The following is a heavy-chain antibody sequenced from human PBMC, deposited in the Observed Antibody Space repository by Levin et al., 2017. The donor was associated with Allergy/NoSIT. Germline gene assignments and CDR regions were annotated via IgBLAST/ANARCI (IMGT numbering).Heavy chain of an antibody. CDR3: AREYRSSHNF. D-gene: IGHD6-6*01. Sequence: GGSLRLSCAXPGVTFNDYYMDWLRQAPGKGLEWVSYITSSGSTMYYADSVKGRFTISRDNAKNSLYLQMNSLRAEDTAVYYCAREYRSSHNFWGQGTLVTVSS. V-gene: IGHV3-11*01. CDR1: GVTFNDYY. CDR2: ITSSGSTM. J-gene: IGHJ4*02.